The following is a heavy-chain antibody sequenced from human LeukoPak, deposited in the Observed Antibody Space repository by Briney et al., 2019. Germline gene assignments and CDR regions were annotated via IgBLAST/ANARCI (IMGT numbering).Heavy chain of an antibody. CDR1: DASISSGRYY. CDR2: IYYSGST. D-gene: IGHD3-22*01. V-gene: IGHV4-39*07. CDR3: ARDSYDSGLVGIDY. Sequence: SETLSLTCTVSDASISSGRYYWGWIRQPPGKGLEWIGSIYYSGSTYYNPSLKSRVTISVDTSKNQFSLKLSSVTAADTAVYYCARDSYDSGLVGIDYWGQGTLVTVSS. J-gene: IGHJ4*02.